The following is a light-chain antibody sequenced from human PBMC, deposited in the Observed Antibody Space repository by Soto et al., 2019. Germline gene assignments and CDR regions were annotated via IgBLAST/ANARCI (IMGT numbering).Light chain of an antibody. J-gene: IGKJ4*01. CDR2: DAS. Sequence: EIVLTQSPATLSLSPGERATLSCRASQTISSELAWYQQKPGQAPRLLIYDASGRATGIPARFSGSGSGTDFTLTISSLEPEDFAVYYCQQRNTWPITFGGGTKVEIK. V-gene: IGKV3-11*01. CDR3: QQRNTWPIT. CDR1: QTISSE.